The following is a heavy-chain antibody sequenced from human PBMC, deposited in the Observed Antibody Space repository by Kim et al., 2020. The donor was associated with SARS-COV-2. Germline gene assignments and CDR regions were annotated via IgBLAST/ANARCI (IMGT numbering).Heavy chain of an antibody. CDR2: INPNSGGT. D-gene: IGHD6-6*01. Sequence: ASVKVSCKASGYTFTAYYLHWVRQAPGRGLEWVGRINPNSGGTDYAQKFQGRITMTRDTSISTAYMELGSLTSDDTAVYYCMRDWGEYRSSSEDWGQGTLVSVFS. CDR1: GYTFTAYY. J-gene: IGHJ1*01. V-gene: IGHV1-2*06. CDR3: MRDWGEYRSSSED.